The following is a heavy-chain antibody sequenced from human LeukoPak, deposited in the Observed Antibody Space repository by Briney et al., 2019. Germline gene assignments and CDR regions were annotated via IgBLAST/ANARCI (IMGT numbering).Heavy chain of an antibody. V-gene: IGHV4-61*02. CDR1: GGSISSGSYY. J-gene: IGHJ5*02. D-gene: IGHD7-27*01. CDR3: ARGGQPLGNWFDP. CDR2: IYTSGST. Sequence: SQTLSLTCTVSGGSISSGSYYWSWIRQPAGKGLEWIGRIYTSGSTNYNPSLKSRVTISVDTSKNQFSLKLSSVTAADTAVYYCARGGQPLGNWFDPWGQGTLVTVSS.